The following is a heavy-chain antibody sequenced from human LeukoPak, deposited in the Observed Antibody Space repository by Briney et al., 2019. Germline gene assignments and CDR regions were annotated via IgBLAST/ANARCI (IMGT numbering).Heavy chain of an antibody. CDR3: ATDVYGDYSRWFDP. J-gene: IGHJ5*02. CDR1: GFTFSKYI. CDR2: ISASGHRT. V-gene: IGHV3-23*01. Sequence: PGGSLRLSCAASGFTFSKYILSWVGQTPGKGREWVATISASGHRTYHTDSVKGRSTIYRDNSNSTLFLQMGSLSAEDTAIYYCATDVYGDYSRWFDPWGQGTLVTVSS. D-gene: IGHD4-17*01.